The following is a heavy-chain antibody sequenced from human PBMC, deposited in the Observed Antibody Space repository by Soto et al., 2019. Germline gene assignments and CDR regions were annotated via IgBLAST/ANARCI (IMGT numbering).Heavy chain of an antibody. CDR1: GIPFTSTY. J-gene: IGHJ4*02. CDR2: IKSKAVAETT. V-gene: IGHV3-15*07. D-gene: IGHD2-2*01. Sequence: GGSLRLSCATSGIPFTSTYMNWVRQAPGKGLEWVGRIKSKAVAETTDYSAPVRGRFALSRDDSKNTVSLQMNSLKIEDTAIYYCTTDNCRRTTWYLNFWGQGPLVTVSS. CDR3: TTDNCRRTTWYLNF.